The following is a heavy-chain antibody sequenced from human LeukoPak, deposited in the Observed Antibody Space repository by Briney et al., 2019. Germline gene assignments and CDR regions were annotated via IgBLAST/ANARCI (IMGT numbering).Heavy chain of an antibody. V-gene: IGHV3-7*01. D-gene: IGHD5-12*01. CDR3: ARHVPRGRSDFDC. CDR1: GFTLANHW. Sequence: PGGTLILSCAASGFTLANHWMAWVRQAPGKGLEWVANIEDDGDAKSYVESVKGRFTVSRDNARASLYLQMDSLRVEDTAVYYCARHVPRGRSDFDCWGQGALVTVSS. CDR2: IEDDGDAK. J-gene: IGHJ4*02.